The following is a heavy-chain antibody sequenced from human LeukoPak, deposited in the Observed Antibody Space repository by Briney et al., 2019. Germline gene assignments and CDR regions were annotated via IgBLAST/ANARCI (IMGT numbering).Heavy chain of an antibody. CDR2: TYYRSKWYS. CDR3: ASLDDSSGYYYERFDY. V-gene: IGHV6-1*01. Sequence: SQTLSLTCVISGDSVSSNNAAWNWIRQSPSRGLEWLGRTYYRSKWYSYYAVSVKSRIIINPDTSKNQFSLKLSSVTAADTAVYYCASLDDSSGYYYERFDYWGQGTLVTVSS. D-gene: IGHD3-22*01. J-gene: IGHJ4*02. CDR1: GDSVSSNNAA.